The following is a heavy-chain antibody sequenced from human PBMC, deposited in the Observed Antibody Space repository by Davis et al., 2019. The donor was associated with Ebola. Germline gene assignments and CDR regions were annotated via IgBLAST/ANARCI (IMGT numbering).Heavy chain of an antibody. Sequence: MPSEILSLTCAVYGGSFSGYYWSWIRQPQGKGLEWIGEINHSGSTNYNPSLKSRVTISVDTSKNQFSLKLSSVTAADTAVYYCARALGYYAPEYDYWGQGTLVTVSS. V-gene: IGHV4-34*01. CDR1: GGSFSGYY. CDR3: ARALGYYAPEYDY. CDR2: INHSGST. J-gene: IGHJ4*02. D-gene: IGHD3-10*01.